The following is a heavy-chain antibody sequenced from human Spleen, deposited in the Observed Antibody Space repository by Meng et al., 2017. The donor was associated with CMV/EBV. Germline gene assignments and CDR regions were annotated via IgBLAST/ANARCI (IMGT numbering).Heavy chain of an antibody. CDR2: ISACSDNT. Sequence: SGDNLAGYGISWVRQAPGQGLEWMAWISACSDNTKYAQDFQGRVTVTADTFTNTAFLELRSLRPDDTAIYYCARDPYGDYEGGYFDSWGQGTLVTVSS. V-gene: IGHV1-18*01. D-gene: IGHD4-17*01. CDR3: ARDPYGDYEGGYFDS. J-gene: IGHJ4*02. CDR1: GDNLAGYG.